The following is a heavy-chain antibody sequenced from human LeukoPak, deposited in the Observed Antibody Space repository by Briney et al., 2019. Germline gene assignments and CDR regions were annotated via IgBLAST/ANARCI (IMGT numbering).Heavy chain of an antibody. CDR1: GFTFRSYS. CDR2: IYSDGSI. CDR3: ARDLGYCSGGTCYVGYFDY. Sequence: GGSLRLSCAASGFTFRSYSMNWVRQAPGKGLEWVSLIYSDGSIFYADSVRGRFTISRDNSKNTLYLQMNSLRAEDTAVYFCARDLGYCSGGTCYVGYFDYWGQGTLVTVSS. J-gene: IGHJ4*02. D-gene: IGHD2-15*01. V-gene: IGHV3-66*01.